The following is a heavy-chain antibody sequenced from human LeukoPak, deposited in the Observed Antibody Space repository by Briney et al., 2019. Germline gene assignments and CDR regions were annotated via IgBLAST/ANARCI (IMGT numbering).Heavy chain of an antibody. CDR3: ARLRYSDY. D-gene: IGHD2-21*01. J-gene: IGHJ4*02. CDR1: GFSFGSNW. Sequence: GGSLRLSCVVSGFSFGSNWMSWVRQAPGKGLEWVANIKQDGSEKNYVDSVKGRFTISRDNAKNSLYLQMNSLRAEDTAVYYCARLRYSDYWGQGTLVTVSS. V-gene: IGHV3-7*03. CDR2: IKQDGSEK.